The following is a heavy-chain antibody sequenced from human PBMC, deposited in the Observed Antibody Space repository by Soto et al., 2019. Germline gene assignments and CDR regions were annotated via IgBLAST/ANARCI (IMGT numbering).Heavy chain of an antibody. CDR2: IYSGGST. Sequence: GGSLRLSCAASGFTVSSNYMSWVRQAPGKGLEWVSVIYSGGSTYYADSVKGRFTISRDNSKNTLYLQMNSLRAEDTAVYYCARGGHGFWSGYYKSMNYYYGMDVWGQGTTVTVSS. V-gene: IGHV3-53*01. CDR3: ARGGHGFWSGYYKSMNYYYGMDV. J-gene: IGHJ6*02. D-gene: IGHD3-3*01. CDR1: GFTVSSNY.